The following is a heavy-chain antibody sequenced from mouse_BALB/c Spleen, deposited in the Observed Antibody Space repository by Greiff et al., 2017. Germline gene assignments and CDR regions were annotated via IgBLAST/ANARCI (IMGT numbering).Heavy chain of an antibody. V-gene: IGHV2-9*02. CDR2: IWAGGST. CDR3: ARGPPGGNYGAWFAY. J-gene: IGHJ3*01. D-gene: IGHD2-1*01. CDR1: GFSLTSYG. Sequence: VKLMESGPGLVAPSQSLSITCTVSGFSLTSYGVHWVRQPPGKGLEWLGVIWAGGSTNYNSALMSRLSISKDNSKSQVFLKMNSLQTDDTAMYYCARGPPGGNYGAWFAYWGQGTLVTVSA.